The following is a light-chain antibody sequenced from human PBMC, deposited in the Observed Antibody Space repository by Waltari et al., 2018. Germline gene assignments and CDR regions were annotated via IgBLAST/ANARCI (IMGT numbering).Light chain of an antibody. CDR1: NLGSTS. J-gene: IGLJ3*02. Sequence: SYVLTQPPSVSVAPGPTARITCGGTNLGSTSGHWYQQKPGQAPVLVVYDDSDRPSGIPERFSGSNSGNTATLTISRVEAGDEADYYCQVWDSSSDHPNWVFGGGTKLTVL. CDR2: DDS. V-gene: IGLV3-21*02. CDR3: QVWDSSSDHPNWV.